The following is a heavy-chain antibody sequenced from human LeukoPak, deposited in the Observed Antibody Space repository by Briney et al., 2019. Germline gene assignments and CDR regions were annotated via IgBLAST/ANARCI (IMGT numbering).Heavy chain of an antibody. V-gene: IGHV3-23*01. J-gene: IGHJ4*02. CDR3: ARVHSSSWAYFDN. D-gene: IGHD6-13*01. CDR2: ISGSGGTT. CDR1: GFTFSSYA. Sequence: GGSLRLSCAASGFTFSSYAMIWVRQAPGKGLEWVSAISGSGGTTYYADSLKGRFSISRDNSKSTLFLQMNSLRVEDTAVYYCARVHSSSWAYFDNWGQGTLVTVSS.